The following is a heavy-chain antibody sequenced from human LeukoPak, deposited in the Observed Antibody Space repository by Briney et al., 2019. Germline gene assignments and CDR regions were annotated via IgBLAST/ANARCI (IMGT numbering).Heavy chain of an antibody. CDR3: ARADSSGSHFDY. J-gene: IGHJ4*02. CDR1: GGTFSSYA. Sequence: SVKVSCKASGGTFSSYAISWVRQAPGQGLEWMGRIIPIFGTANYAQKFHGRVTTTTDESTSTAYMELSSLRSEDTAVYYCARADSSGSHFDYWGQGTLVTVSS. CDR2: IIPIFGTA. V-gene: IGHV1-69*05. D-gene: IGHD3-22*01.